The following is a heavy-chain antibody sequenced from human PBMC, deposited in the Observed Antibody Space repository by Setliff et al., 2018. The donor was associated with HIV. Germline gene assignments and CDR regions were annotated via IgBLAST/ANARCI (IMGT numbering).Heavy chain of an antibody. CDR2: IYTGGAT. CDR3: ARSNLRRYGDPDWYFDL. V-gene: IGHV3-66*02. D-gene: IGHD4-17*01. Sequence: PGGSLRLSCEASGFTFSTYSMNWVRQAPGKGLEWVSVIYTGGATFYADSVKARFTISRDNSRNTLYLQMNSLRAEDTAVYYCARSNLRRYGDPDWYFDLWGRGTLVTVSS. CDR1: GFTFSTYS. J-gene: IGHJ2*01.